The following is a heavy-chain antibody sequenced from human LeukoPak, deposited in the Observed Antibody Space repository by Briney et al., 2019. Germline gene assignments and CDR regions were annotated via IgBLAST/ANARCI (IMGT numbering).Heavy chain of an antibody. D-gene: IGHD3-22*01. CDR2: ISAYNGNT. CDR3: ARAGVSGHYPTTDY. Sequence: ASVRVSCKASGYKFTSYGVSWLRQAPGQGLEWMGWISAYNGNTHFAQQFQGRVALTTDTSTYTAYMELRSLRSDDTALYYCARAGVSGHYPTTDYWGQGTLVTVSS. CDR1: GYKFTSYG. J-gene: IGHJ4*02. V-gene: IGHV1-18*01.